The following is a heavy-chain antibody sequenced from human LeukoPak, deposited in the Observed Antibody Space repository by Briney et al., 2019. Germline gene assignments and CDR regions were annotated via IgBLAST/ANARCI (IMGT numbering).Heavy chain of an antibody. Sequence: GGSLRLSCAASGFTFSSYWMTWFRQAPGKGLEWVANINEDGSGKYYVDSVKGRFTISRDNAKNSLNLQMITLRAEDTAVYYCARDSSRDSGSSNDCWGQGTLVTVCS. CDR3: ARDSSRDSGSSNDC. CDR1: GFTFSSYW. V-gene: IGHV3-7*04. CDR2: INEDGSGK. D-gene: IGHD3-10*01. J-gene: IGHJ4*02.